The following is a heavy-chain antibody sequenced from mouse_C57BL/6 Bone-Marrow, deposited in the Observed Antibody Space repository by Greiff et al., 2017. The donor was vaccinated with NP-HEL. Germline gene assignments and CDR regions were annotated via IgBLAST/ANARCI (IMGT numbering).Heavy chain of an antibody. V-gene: IGHV5-4*01. Sequence: EVMLVESGGGLVKPGGSLKLSCAASGFTFSSYSMSWVRQTPEKRLEWVATITDGGSYTYYPDSVKGRFFISRDNAKNNLYLQMSQLKSKDTAMYYCARERYGNYEWYFDVWGTGTTVTVSS. CDR1: GFTFSSYS. D-gene: IGHD2-1*01. J-gene: IGHJ1*03. CDR2: ITDGGSYT. CDR3: ARERYGNYEWYFDV.